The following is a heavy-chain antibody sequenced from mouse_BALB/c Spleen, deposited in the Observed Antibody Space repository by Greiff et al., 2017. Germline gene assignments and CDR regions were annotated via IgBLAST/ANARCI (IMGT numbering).Heavy chain of an antibody. V-gene: IGHV3-8*02. Sequence: DVMLVESGPSLVKPSQTLSLTCSVTGDSITSGYWNWIRKFPGNKLEYMGYISYSGSTYYNPSLKSRISITRDTSKNQYYLQLNSVTTEDTATYYCARCPYYGYDGGFAYWGQGTLVTVSA. J-gene: IGHJ3*01. CDR1: GDSITSGY. D-gene: IGHD2-9*01. CDR3: ARCPYYGYDGGFAY. CDR2: ISYSGST.